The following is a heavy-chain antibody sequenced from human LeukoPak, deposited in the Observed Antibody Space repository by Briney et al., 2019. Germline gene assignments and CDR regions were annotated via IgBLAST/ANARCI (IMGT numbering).Heavy chain of an antibody. V-gene: IGHV4-59*01. Sequence: KPSETLSLTWTGSGGSISSYYWSWIRQAPGKGLEWIGYIYYSGSTNYNPSLKSRVTISVDTSKNQFSLKLSSVTAADTAVYYCARDLGYGHGYFDYWGQGTLVTVSS. CDR2: IYYSGST. J-gene: IGHJ4*02. CDR1: GGSISSYY. CDR3: ARDLGYGHGYFDY. D-gene: IGHD3-22*01.